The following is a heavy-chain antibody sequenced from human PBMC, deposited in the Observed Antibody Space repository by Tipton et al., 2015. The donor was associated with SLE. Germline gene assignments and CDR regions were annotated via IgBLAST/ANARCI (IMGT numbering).Heavy chain of an antibody. V-gene: IGHV4-39*07. CDR1: GGSISSTSYY. CDR2: IYYSGST. D-gene: IGHD3-10*01. CDR3: ARLRKPYTPGSAGYYFDL. J-gene: IGHJ4*02. Sequence: TLSLTCTVSGGSISSTSYYWGWIRQPPGKGLEWIGNIYYSGSTYYNPSLKSRATISVYTSENRVSLRLDSVSAADTATYYCARLRKPYTPGSAGYYFDLWGQGSLVTVSS.